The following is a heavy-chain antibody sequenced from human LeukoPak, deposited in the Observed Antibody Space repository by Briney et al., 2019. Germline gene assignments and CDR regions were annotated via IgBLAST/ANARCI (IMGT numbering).Heavy chain of an antibody. D-gene: IGHD3-9*01. J-gene: IGHJ5*02. Sequence: SQTLSLTCTVSGGSISSGDYYWSWIRRPPGKGLEWIGYIYYSGSTYYNPSLKSRVTLSVATSKNQFSLKLSSVTAADTAVYYCAREAGYDILTGYYGPNWFDPWGQGTLVTVSS. CDR1: GGSISSGDYY. V-gene: IGHV4-30-4*01. CDR3: AREAGYDILTGYYGPNWFDP. CDR2: IYYSGST.